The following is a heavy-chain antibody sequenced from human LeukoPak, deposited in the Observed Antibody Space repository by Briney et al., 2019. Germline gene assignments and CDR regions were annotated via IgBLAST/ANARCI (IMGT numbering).Heavy chain of an antibody. D-gene: IGHD3-16*01. CDR3: AHLWGAPSSYYDF. V-gene: IGHV2-5*01. CDR2: IYWNDDK. Sequence: TLSLTCTVSGGSISSYYWSWIRQPPGKALEWLALIYWNDDKHYSPPLKSRLTITKDTSKNQVVLIMTNMDPEDTATYYCAHLWGAPSSYYDFWGQGTLVTVSS. J-gene: IGHJ4*02. CDR1: GGSISSYYW.